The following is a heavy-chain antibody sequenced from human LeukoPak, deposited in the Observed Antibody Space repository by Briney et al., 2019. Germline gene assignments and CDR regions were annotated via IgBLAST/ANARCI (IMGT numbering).Heavy chain of an antibody. V-gene: IGHV1-2*02. J-gene: IGHJ4*02. CDR3: ARDSAGWLQLGYYFDY. CDR1: GYTFTGYY. CDR2: INPNSGGT. D-gene: IGHD5-24*01. Sequence: ASVKVYCKASGYTFTGYYMHWVRQAPGQGLEWMGWINPNSGGTNYAQKFQGRVTMTRDTSISTAYMELSRLRSDDTAVYYCARDSAGWLQLGYYFDYWGQGTLVTVSS.